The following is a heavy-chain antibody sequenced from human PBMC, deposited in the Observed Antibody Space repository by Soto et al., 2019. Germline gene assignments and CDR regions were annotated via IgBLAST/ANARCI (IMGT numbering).Heavy chain of an antibody. CDR1: GFTFSNYC. CDR2: IAFDGINM. V-gene: IGHV3-30*18. CDR3: AKDSPMQPYYYFAMDV. J-gene: IGHJ6*02. Sequence: PGGSLRLSCVVSGFTFSNYCIHWVRHAPCKGLEWVGVIAFDGINMHYADSVKGRFTISRDNSKDTLFLQMNSLRPEDTAFYYCAKDSPMQPYYYFAMDVWGHAITLSVSS.